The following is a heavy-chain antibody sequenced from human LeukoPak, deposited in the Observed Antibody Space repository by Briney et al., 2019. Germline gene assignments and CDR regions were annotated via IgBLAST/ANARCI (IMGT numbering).Heavy chain of an antibody. D-gene: IGHD3-16*01. J-gene: IGHJ3*02. CDR1: GFTFSSYS. CDR2: ISSSSSTI. CDR3: VKGKDLYGALDI. V-gene: IGHV3-48*01. Sequence: PGGSLRLSCAASGFTFSSYSMNWVRQAPGKGLEWVSYISSSSSTIYYADSVKGRFTISRDNSKNTLFLQMDSLRVEDTAVYYCVKGKDLYGALDIWGQGTMVTVSS.